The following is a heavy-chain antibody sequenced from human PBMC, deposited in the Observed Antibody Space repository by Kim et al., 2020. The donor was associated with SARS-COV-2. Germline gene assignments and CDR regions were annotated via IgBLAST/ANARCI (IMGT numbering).Heavy chain of an antibody. Sequence: GGSLRLSCAASGFTFTSYSMNWVRQAPGKGLEWVSSISASSSYIYYADSVRGRFTISRDNAKSSLYLQINSLRAEDTAVYYCARVPADLWGQGTLVTVSS. CDR1: GFTFTSYS. CDR3: ARVPADL. J-gene: IGHJ4*02. V-gene: IGHV3-21*01. CDR2: ISASSSYI.